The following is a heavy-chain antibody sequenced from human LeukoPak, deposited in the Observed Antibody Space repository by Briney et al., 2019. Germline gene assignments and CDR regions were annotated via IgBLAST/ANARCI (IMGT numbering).Heavy chain of an antibody. D-gene: IGHD6-19*01. CDR2: ISTDGSIT. V-gene: IGHV3-64*01. Sequence: GGSPRLSCVASGFTFSTYAIHWVRQAPGKGLEYVSSISTDGSITSYAKSVKGRFSISRDNSKNTLYLQMGSLRAEDMAVYYCVRGVSTTGWYNDAFDIWGQGTMVTVSS. CDR1: GFTFSTYA. CDR3: VRGVSTTGWYNDAFDI. J-gene: IGHJ3*02.